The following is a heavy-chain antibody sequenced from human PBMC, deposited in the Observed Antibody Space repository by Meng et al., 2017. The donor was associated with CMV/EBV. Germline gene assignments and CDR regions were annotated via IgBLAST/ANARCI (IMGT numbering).Heavy chain of an antibody. Sequence: GGSLRLSCAASGFTFDDYAMHWVRQAPGKGLEWVSGISWNSGSIGYADSVKGRFTISRDNAKNTLYLQMNSLRAEDTAVYYCAKRPFSYSSSPYWGQGTLVTVSS. CDR3: AKRPFSYSSSPY. CDR1: GFTFDDYA. CDR2: ISWNSGSI. J-gene: IGHJ4*02. D-gene: IGHD6-6*01. V-gene: IGHV3-9*01.